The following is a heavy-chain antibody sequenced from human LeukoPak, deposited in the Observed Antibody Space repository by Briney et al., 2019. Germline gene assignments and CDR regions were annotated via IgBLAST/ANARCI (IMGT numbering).Heavy chain of an antibody. J-gene: IGHJ4*02. CDR2: INHSGST. D-gene: IGHD1-26*01. CDR1: GGSFSGYY. CDR3: AGGSYYFFDY. Sequence: PSETLSLTCAVYGGSFSGYYWSWIRQPPGKGLEWIGEINHSGSTNYNPSLKSRATISVDTSKNQFSLKLSSVTAADTAVYYCAGGSYYFFDYWGQGTLVTVSS. V-gene: IGHV4-34*01.